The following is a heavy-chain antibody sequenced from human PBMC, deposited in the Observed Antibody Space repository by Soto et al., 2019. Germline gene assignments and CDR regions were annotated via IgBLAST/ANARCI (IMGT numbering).Heavy chain of an antibody. CDR2: IYYSGST. V-gene: IGHV4-30-4*01. J-gene: IGHJ5*02. Sequence: SETLSLTCTVSGGPISSGDYYWSWIRQPPGKGLEWIGYIYYSGSTYYNPSLKSRVTISVDTSKNQFSLKLSSVTAADTAVYYCARDALGNWFDPWGQGTLVTVSS. CDR1: GGPISSGDYY. CDR3: ARDALGNWFDP.